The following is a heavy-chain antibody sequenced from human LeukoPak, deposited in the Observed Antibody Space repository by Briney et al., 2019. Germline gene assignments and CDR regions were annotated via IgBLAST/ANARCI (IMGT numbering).Heavy chain of an antibody. CDR3: ARDGLTESMFDC. J-gene: IGHJ4*02. D-gene: IGHD1-20*01. Sequence: GASVKVSCKASGYTFTDDYIHWVRQAPGQGLEWMGRINPKSGGTNFAQRFQGRVTMTRDTSISTAYMELSRLRSDDTAVYYCARDGLTESMFDCWGQGTLVTVSS. CDR1: GYTFTDDY. V-gene: IGHV1-2*06. CDR2: INPKSGGT.